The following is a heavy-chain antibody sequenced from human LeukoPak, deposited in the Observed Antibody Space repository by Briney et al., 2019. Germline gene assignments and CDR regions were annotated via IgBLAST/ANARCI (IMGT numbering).Heavy chain of an antibody. V-gene: IGHV3-33*01. Sequence: GGSLRLSCAASGFTFSSYGMHWVRQAPGKGLEWVAVIWYDGSNKYYADSVKGRFTISRDNSKNTLYLQMNSLRAEDTAVYYCARGQGIQLWFPGVFDYWGQGTLVTVSS. D-gene: IGHD5-18*01. CDR3: ARGQGIQLWFPGVFDY. CDR1: GFTFSSYG. CDR2: IWYDGSNK. J-gene: IGHJ4*02.